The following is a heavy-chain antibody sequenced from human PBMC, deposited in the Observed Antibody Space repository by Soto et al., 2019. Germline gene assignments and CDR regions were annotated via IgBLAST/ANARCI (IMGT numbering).Heavy chain of an antibody. CDR1: DYIFSNYH. D-gene: IGHD3-3*01. J-gene: IGHJ4*02. CDR2: ISGNNGNT. CDR3: AKPGYIYEFWSGYYRTANYFDF. Sequence: QLQLVQSGAEVKRPGDSVKVSCKASDYIFSNYHINWVRQAPGQGLEWMGSISGNNGNTQYAQMFQGRVTMTTDKSTNTLYMELRSLGSGDTAVYYCAKPGYIYEFWSGYYRTANYFDFWGQGSLVTVSS. V-gene: IGHV1-18*01.